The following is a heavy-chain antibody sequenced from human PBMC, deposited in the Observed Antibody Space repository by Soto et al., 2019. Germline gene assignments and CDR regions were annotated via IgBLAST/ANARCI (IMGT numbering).Heavy chain of an antibody. Sequence: LSLTCTVSGDSISNYYWSWIRQSAEKRLEWIGRVSSTGSSYYNPSLKSRVTISVDTSKNQVSLNLTSVTAADTAVYYCARGVPAAGTDWFHPWGQGTLVTVSS. D-gene: IGHD6-13*01. CDR2: VSSTGSS. CDR3: ARGVPAAGTDWFHP. V-gene: IGHV4-4*07. CDR1: GDSISNYY. J-gene: IGHJ5*02.